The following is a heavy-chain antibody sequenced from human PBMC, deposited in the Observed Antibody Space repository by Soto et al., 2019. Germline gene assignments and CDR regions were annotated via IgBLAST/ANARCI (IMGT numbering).Heavy chain of an antibody. V-gene: IGHV4-59*11. CDR2: VHNSGGT. CDR1: GVSINDHY. Sequence: PSETLSLTCSVSGVSINDHYWAWIRQPPGKGLEWIGYVHNSGGTNYNPSLKSRVTMSLDTSKSQVSLKLTSVSAADTAVYYCARRNFAYDTSRVRFSFFMDVWGNGTTVTVSS. CDR3: ARRNFAYDTSRVRFSFFMDV. D-gene: IGHD3-9*01. J-gene: IGHJ6*03.